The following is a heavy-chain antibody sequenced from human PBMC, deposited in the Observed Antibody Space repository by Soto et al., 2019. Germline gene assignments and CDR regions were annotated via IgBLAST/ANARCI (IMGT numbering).Heavy chain of an antibody. CDR1: GFLFRNYE. V-gene: IGHV3-48*03. CDR3: VSHPHWARPFES. Sequence: EVRLVESGGDLVKSGGSLRLSCVGSGFLFRNYEMNWVRQAPGKGLDCLAQISTTGGHESESDSVKGRFTISRDNTKHTLYLQMNSLRTDDTGVYYCVSHPHWARPFESWGQVTLVNVSS. J-gene: IGHJ4*02. CDR2: ISTTGGHE. D-gene: IGHD7-27*01.